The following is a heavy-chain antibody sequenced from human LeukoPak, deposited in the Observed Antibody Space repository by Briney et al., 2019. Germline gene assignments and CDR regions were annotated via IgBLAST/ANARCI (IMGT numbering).Heavy chain of an antibody. CDR1: GYTFTYYY. CDR2: INPNSGGT. V-gene: IGHV1-2*02. Sequence: GISVRVSCKASGYTFTYYYIHWVRQAPGQGLEWMGWINPNSGGTSYAQRFQGRVTITRDTSISTVYMELSSLNSDDTAVYYCARILSSGSFYLYWGKGTLVPVSS. D-gene: IGHD3-10*01. CDR3: ARILSSGSFYLY. J-gene: IGHJ1*01.